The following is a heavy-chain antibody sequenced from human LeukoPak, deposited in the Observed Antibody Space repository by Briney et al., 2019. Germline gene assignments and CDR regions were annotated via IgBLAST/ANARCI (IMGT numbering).Heavy chain of an antibody. CDR2: MNPNSGNT. D-gene: IGHD3-9*01. CDR3: ARLTRYLYGMDV. CDR1: GYSFSSYD. J-gene: IGHJ6*02. Sequence: ASVKVSCTASGYSFSSYDINWVRQAPGQGLEWMGWMNPNSGNTGYAQKFQGRVTMTRSTSIRTAYMEVKNLTSEDTALYYCARLTRYLYGMDVWGQGSPVIVSS. V-gene: IGHV1-8*01.